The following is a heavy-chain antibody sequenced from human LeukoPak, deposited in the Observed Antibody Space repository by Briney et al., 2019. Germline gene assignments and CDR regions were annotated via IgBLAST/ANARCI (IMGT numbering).Heavy chain of an antibody. D-gene: IGHD4/OR15-4a*01. CDR3: ATRHLGANDY. J-gene: IGHJ4*02. Sequence: ASVKVSCKASGGTFSSYTISWVRQAPGQGLERMGRIIPILGIANYAQKFQGRVTITADKSTSTAYMELSSLRSEDTAVYYCATRHLGANDYWGQGTLVTVSS. CDR1: GGTFSSYT. CDR2: IIPILGIA. V-gene: IGHV1-69*02.